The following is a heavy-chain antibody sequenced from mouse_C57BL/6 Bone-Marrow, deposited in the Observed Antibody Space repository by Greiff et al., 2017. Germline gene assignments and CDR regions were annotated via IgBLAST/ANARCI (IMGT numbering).Heavy chain of an antibody. J-gene: IGHJ2*01. CDR1: GFSLTSYG. CDR3: AKSYFDY. V-gene: IGHV2-5*01. Sequence: VQGVESGPGLVQPSQSLSITCTVSGFSLTSYGVHWVRQSPGKGLEWLGVIWRGGSTDYNAAFMSRLSINKDNSKSKVVFKMNSLQADDTAIYYCAKSYFDYWGQGTTLTVSS. CDR2: IWRGGST.